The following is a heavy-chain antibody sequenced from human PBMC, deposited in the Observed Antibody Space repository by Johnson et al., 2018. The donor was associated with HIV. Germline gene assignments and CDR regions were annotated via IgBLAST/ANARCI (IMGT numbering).Heavy chain of an antibody. CDR3: ARLPSGYSRDDFDI. Sequence: VQLVESGGGLVQPGGSLRLSCAASAFTVSSNYMSWVRQAPGKGLEWVSVIYSGGGTQYADSVKGRFTISSDNSKNTLYLQMNSLRDEDTAGYYCARLPSGYSRDDFDIWGQGTMVTVSS. CDR2: IYSGGGT. D-gene: IGHD6-13*01. J-gene: IGHJ3*02. CDR1: AFTVSSNY. V-gene: IGHV3-66*04.